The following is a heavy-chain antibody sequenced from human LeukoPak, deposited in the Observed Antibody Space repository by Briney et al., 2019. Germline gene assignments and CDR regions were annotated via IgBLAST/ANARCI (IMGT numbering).Heavy chain of an antibody. CDR3: ARVGDHYHWYLDL. J-gene: IGHJ2*01. CDR2: IYSGADT. CDR1: GFSASTKY. V-gene: IGHV3-53*01. D-gene: IGHD3-10*01. Sequence: GGSLTLSCAASGFSASTKYMNWVRQAPGKGLEWVSIIYSGADTYYADSVKGRFTISRDTSKNILFLHMSNLRVEDTAVYYCARVGDHYHWYLDLWGRGTLVSVSS.